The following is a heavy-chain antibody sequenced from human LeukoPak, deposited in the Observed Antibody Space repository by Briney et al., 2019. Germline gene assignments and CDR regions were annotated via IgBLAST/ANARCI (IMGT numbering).Heavy chain of an antibody. CDR3: ARIPSGYCGGDCYFDY. Sequence: GGSLRLSCVGSGFTFSNYAMSWVRQAPGKGLEWVSAISGSGGSTYYADSVKGRFTISRDNSKNTLYLQMNSLRAEDTAVYYCARIPSGYCGGDCYFDYWGQGTLVTVSS. J-gene: IGHJ4*02. V-gene: IGHV3-23*01. D-gene: IGHD2-21*02. CDR1: GFTFSNYA. CDR2: ISGSGGST.